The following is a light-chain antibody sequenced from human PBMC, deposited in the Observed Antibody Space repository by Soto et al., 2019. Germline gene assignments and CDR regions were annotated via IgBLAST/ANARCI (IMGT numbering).Light chain of an antibody. CDR1: QSVSSSH. CDR2: GAS. Sequence: EIVLTQYPGTLSLSPGERATLSCRASQSVSSSHLAWYQQKPGQAPRLLISGASSRASGIPDRFTGSGSGTDFTLTISSLEPEDFAVYYCQQYGSSPRTFGQGTNVEIK. V-gene: IGKV3-20*01. CDR3: QQYGSSPRT. J-gene: IGKJ1*01.